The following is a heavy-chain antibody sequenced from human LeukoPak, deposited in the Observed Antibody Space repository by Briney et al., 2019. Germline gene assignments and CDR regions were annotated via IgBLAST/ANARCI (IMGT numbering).Heavy chain of an antibody. CDR1: GGSINSSRYY. J-gene: IGHJ4*02. D-gene: IGHD2-21*02. V-gene: IGHV4-39*01. Sequence: SETLSLTCTVSGGSINSSRYYWDWIRQPPGKGLEWIGNVDSSGSTYYNPSLQSRVTISADTSKNQFSLRLVSVTAADTALYFCARQPTPMTAPFDFWGRGTLVTVSS. CDR3: ARQPTPMTAPFDF. CDR2: VDSSGST.